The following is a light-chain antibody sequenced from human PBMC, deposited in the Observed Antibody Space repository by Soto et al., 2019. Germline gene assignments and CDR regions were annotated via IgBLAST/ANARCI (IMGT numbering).Light chain of an antibody. V-gene: IGKV3-15*01. CDR3: QQYNNWPPIT. J-gene: IGKJ5*01. CDR2: GAS. CDR1: QGVSSN. Sequence: EIVMTQSPATLSVSPGERATLSCRASQGVSSNLAWYQQKPGQAPRLLIYGASTRATGIPARFSGSGSGTEFTLTISSLQSEDLAVYSCQQYNNWPPITFGQGTRLEIK.